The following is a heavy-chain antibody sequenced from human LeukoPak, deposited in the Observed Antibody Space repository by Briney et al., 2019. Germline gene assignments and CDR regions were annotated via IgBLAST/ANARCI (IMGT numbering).Heavy chain of an antibody. CDR1: GGSLSGYY. V-gene: IGHV4-34*01. CDR2: INHSGST. CDR3: ARGSSALGAFDI. J-gene: IGHJ3*02. Sequence: SETLSLTCAVYGGSLSGYYWSWIRQPPGKGLEWIGEINHSGSTNYNPSLKSRVTISVDTSKNQFSLKLSSVTAADTAVYYCARGSSALGAFDIWGQGTMVTVSS.